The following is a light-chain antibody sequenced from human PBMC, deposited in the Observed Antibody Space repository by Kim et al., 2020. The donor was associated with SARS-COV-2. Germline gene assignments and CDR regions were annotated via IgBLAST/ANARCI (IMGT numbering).Light chain of an antibody. J-gene: IGLJ3*02. CDR2: DNN. Sequence: QKITSSCSGSTANIGKKYVCWYQQFPGTAPKHLIYDNNQRPSGIPDRFSGSKSGTSATLGITGLQTGDEAEYYCATWDSSLTGGVFGGGTQLTVL. V-gene: IGLV1-51*01. CDR1: TANIGKKY. CDR3: ATWDSSLTGGV.